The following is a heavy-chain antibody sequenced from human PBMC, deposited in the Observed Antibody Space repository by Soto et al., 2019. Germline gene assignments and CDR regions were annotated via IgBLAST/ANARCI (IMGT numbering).Heavy chain of an antibody. CDR1: GFTFSRHD. V-gene: IGHV3-13*04. CDR2: IGTAGDT. Sequence: EVQLVESGGGLVQPGGSLRLSCAASGFTFSRHDMLWVRQTTGKGLEWVSTIGTAGDTYYSGSMKGRFTISRENAKNSVYLQMNRLRAGDTAVYYCARNFGGKFDFWGQGTLVTVSS. J-gene: IGHJ4*02. CDR3: ARNFGGKFDF. D-gene: IGHD2-15*01.